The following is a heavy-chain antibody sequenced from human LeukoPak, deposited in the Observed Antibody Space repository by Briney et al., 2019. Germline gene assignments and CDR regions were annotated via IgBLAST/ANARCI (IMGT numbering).Heavy chain of an antibody. V-gene: IGHV4-31*03. CDR2: IYYSGST. CDR3: ARKDTVVVDY. Sequence: SQTLSLTCTVSGGPISSGGYYWSWIRQHPGKGLEWIGYIYYSGSTYYNPSLKSRVTISVDTSKNQFSLKLSSVTAADTAVYYCARKDTVVVDYWGQGTLVTVSS. D-gene: IGHD4-23*01. J-gene: IGHJ4*02. CDR1: GGPISSGGYY.